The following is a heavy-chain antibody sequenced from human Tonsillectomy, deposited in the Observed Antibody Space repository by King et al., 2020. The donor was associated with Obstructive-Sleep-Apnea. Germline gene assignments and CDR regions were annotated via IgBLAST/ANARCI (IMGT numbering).Heavy chain of an antibody. CDR2: ISGSGGIT. Sequence: VQLVESGGGLVQPGGSLRLSCAASGFTFSSYAMSWVRQAPGKGLEWVSSISGSGGITNYADPVKGRFTISRDNSKNTLYLQMNSLRDEDTAVYYCAKGYCTNGVCYFDYWGQGTLVTVSS. J-gene: IGHJ4*01. V-gene: IGHV3-23*04. CDR1: GFTFSSYA. CDR3: AKGYCTNGVCYFDY. D-gene: IGHD2-8*01.